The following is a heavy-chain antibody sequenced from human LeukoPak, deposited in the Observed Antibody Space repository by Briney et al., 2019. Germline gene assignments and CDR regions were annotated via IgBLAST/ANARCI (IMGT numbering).Heavy chain of an antibody. D-gene: IGHD1-26*01. J-gene: IGHJ4*02. V-gene: IGHV4-59*08. CDR2: IYYGGVN. Sequence: SWTLTLTCTVSGGSNSTYDWSWIRQPPGKGPEGPGYIYYGGVNTYNPSLKRRVKISVDSPKNLFSLRLTSVTAADTALYYCARHGGTLDYFEYWGPGSLVTVSS. CDR1: GGSNSTYD. CDR3: ARHGGTLDYFEY.